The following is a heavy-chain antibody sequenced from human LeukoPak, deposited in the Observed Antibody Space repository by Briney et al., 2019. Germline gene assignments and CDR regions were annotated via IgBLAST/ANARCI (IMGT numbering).Heavy chain of an antibody. Sequence: GASVKVSCKASGYTFTNYGISWVRQAPGQGLEWMGWISAYNGNTNYAQKLQGRVTMTTDTSTSTAYMELRSLRSDDTAVYYCARDGPELLSLYYYYMDVWGKGTTVTVSS. CDR2: ISAYNGNT. J-gene: IGHJ6*03. CDR1: GYTFTNYG. CDR3: ARDGPELLSLYYYYMDV. V-gene: IGHV1-18*01. D-gene: IGHD1-26*01.